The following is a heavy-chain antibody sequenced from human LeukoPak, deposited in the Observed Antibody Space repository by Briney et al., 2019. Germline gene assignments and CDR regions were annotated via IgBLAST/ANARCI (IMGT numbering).Heavy chain of an antibody. CDR2: INPNSGGT. Sequence: GASVKVSCKASGYTFTGYYIHWVRQAPGQGLEWMGWINPNSGGTNYAQKFQGRVTMTRDTSISTAYMELSRLRSDDTAVYYCARVVTFDLTAQEFDYWGQGTLVTVSS. J-gene: IGHJ4*02. V-gene: IGHV1-2*02. CDR3: ARVVTFDLTAQEFDY. D-gene: IGHD2/OR15-2a*01. CDR1: GYTFTGYY.